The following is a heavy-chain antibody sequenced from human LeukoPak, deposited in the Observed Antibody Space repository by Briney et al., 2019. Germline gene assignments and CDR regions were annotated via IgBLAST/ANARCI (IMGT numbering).Heavy chain of an antibody. J-gene: IGHJ4*02. CDR1: GFTFSSYD. CDR2: IGTAGDT. D-gene: IGHD1-26*01. V-gene: IGHV3-13*01. Sequence: GGSLRLSCAASGFTFSSYDMPWVRQATGKGLEWVSAIGTAGDTYYPGSVKGRFTISRENAKNSLYLQMNSLRAGDTAVYYCARDRGSGSSRGFDYWGQGTLVTVSS. CDR3: ARDRGSGSSRGFDY.